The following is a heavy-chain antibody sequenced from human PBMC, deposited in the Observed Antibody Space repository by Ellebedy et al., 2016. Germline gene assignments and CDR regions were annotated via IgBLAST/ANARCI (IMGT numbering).Heavy chain of an antibody. V-gene: IGHV1-69*10. Sequence: SVKVSCKASGGIFTNYGISWVRQVPGQGLEWMGGIMTIFNISNYARRFLGRVTITADKSTDTAYMEVSSLTSDDTAMYYCARGNIMVPPVTPQPSLYYYYMDVWGKGTMITVSS. D-gene: IGHD2-8*01. J-gene: IGHJ6*03. CDR3: ARGNIMVPPVTPQPSLYYYYMDV. CDR1: GGIFTNYG. CDR2: IMTIFNIS.